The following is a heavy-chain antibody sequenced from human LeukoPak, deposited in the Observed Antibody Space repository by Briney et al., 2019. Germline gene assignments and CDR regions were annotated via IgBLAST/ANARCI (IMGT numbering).Heavy chain of an antibody. Sequence: GGSLRLSCAASGFTFSSYWMSWVRQAPGKGLEWVATIKQDGSEKYYVDSVKGRFTISRDNAKNSLYLQMNSLRAEDTAVYYCARGDRDLYCSSTSCYPVLGGQGTLVTVSS. D-gene: IGHD2-2*01. CDR2: IKQDGSEK. J-gene: IGHJ4*02. CDR3: ARGDRDLYCSSTSCYPVL. V-gene: IGHV3-7*01. CDR1: GFTFSSYW.